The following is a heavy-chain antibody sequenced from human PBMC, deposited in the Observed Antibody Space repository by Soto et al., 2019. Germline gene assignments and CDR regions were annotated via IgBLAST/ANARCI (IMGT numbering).Heavy chain of an antibody. V-gene: IGHV3-30*18. J-gene: IGHJ4*02. Sequence: PGGSLRLSCAASRFTFSDYGMHWVRQAPGKGLEWVAGISHGATRKSYSDSVKGRFIISRDNSKKMLYPQLNSLRREDTAVYYCAKDWVGGSNRYQLDYWGRGTLVTVSS. CDR1: RFTFSDYG. CDR2: ISHGATRK. D-gene: IGHD4-4*01. CDR3: AKDWVGGSNRYQLDY.